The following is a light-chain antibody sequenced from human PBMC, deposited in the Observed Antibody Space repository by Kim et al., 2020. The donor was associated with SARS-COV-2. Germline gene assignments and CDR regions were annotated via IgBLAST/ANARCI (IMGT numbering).Light chain of an antibody. Sequence: QTAPRTCTGTSNEVGNEGATWLQQHQGHPPKLLSSRNNNRPSGISERFSASRSGDTASLTITGLQPEDEADYYCSAWDSSLSAWVFGGGTQLTVL. J-gene: IGLJ3*02. V-gene: IGLV10-54*01. CDR2: RNN. CDR3: SAWDSSLSAWV. CDR1: SNEVGNEG.